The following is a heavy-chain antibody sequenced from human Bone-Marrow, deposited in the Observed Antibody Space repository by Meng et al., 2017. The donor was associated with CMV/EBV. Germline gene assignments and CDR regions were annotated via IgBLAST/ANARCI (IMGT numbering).Heavy chain of an antibody. CDR1: ALPFSSYA. D-gene: IGHD6-13*01. Sequence: ASALPFSSYAMHWVRQATGKGLEWVAVISYDGSNKYYADSVKGRFTISRDNSKNTLYLQMNSLRAEDTAVYYCARGLAAAGTDWFDPWGQGTLVTVSS. V-gene: IGHV3-30-3*01. CDR2: ISYDGSNK. J-gene: IGHJ5*02. CDR3: ARGLAAAGTDWFDP.